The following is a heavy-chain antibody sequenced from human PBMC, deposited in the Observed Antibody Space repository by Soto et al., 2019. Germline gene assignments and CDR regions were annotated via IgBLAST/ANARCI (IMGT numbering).Heavy chain of an antibody. Sequence: PGESLKISCAASVSSFNSFAMSWVRQAAVKGPEWVAGISGSGEKTHYADSVKGRYTISRDHSKKTLYMQMNSLRAEDTAVYYCAKQGDSSSWSTYYCYGMEVWGQGTSVTVSS. D-gene: IGHD6-6*01. CDR1: VSSFNSFA. CDR3: AKQGDSSSWSTYYCYGMEV. CDR2: ISGSGEKT. J-gene: IGHJ6*01. V-gene: IGHV3-23*01.